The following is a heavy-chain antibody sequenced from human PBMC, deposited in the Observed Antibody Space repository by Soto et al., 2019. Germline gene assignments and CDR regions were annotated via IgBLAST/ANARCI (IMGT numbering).Heavy chain of an antibody. CDR2: FNPFIRAT. CDR1: GYIFKNYY. CDR3: ARDQTSGDY. Sequence: QVQLVQSGAEVKKPGASVKISCETSGYIFKNYYIHWVRQALGQGLQWIAIFNPFIRATNYEHRLQGRVTATMDISTSTVYMELNNLMSEDTAMYYCARDQTSGDYWGQGALISVSS. V-gene: IGHV1-46*02. D-gene: IGHD3-3*01. J-gene: IGHJ4*01.